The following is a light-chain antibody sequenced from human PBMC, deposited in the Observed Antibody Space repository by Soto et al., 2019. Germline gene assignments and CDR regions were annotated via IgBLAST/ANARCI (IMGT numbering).Light chain of an antibody. Sequence: EMVLTQSPGTLSLSPGERATLSCRASQRISNSYLAWYQQKPGQAPRLLLYDASSRATGIPDRVSGSGSGTDFTLTISRLEPEDVAVYYCQQYARPPFAFGQGTKVEIK. V-gene: IGKV3-20*01. CDR2: DAS. CDR3: QQYARPPFA. CDR1: QRISNSY. J-gene: IGKJ2*01.